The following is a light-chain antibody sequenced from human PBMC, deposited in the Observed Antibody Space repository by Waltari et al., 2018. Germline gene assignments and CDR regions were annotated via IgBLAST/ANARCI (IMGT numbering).Light chain of an antibody. CDR2: KAS. V-gene: IGKV1-5*03. CDR3: QQYNSYSCG. J-gene: IGKJ3*01. Sequence: DIHLTQSPSTLSASVGDRVTITCRASQKIDTWSAWYQQKPGKAPKLLIYKASYLQSGVPSRFSGRGSGTEFTLTIDSLQPDDFATYHCQQYNSYSCGFGPGTTVDLK. CDR1: QKIDTW.